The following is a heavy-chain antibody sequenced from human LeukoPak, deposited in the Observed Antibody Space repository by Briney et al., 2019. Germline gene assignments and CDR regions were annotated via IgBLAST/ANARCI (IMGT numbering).Heavy chain of an antibody. CDR1: GASINSYY. Sequence: SETLSLTCTVSGASINSYYWSWIRQPPGKGLEWIGCIYYSGGTNYNPSLKSRVTMSLDTSKNQFSLKLSSVTAADTAVYYCATVPREWGQGTLVTVSS. CDR3: ATVPRE. CDR2: IYYSGGT. V-gene: IGHV4-59*01. J-gene: IGHJ3*01.